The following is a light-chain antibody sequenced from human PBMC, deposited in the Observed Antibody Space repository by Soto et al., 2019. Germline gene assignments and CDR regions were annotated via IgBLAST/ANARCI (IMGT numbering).Light chain of an antibody. Sequence: EIVLTQSPDTQSLSPGERATLSCRASQSVSGSNLAWYQQKPGQAPRLLIFGASSRATGIPDRFSGSGSGTDFTLTISRLDPEDFAVYYCQQYGSTRYTFGQGTKVDIK. J-gene: IGKJ2*01. CDR2: GAS. CDR1: QSVSGSN. V-gene: IGKV3-20*01. CDR3: QQYGSTRYT.